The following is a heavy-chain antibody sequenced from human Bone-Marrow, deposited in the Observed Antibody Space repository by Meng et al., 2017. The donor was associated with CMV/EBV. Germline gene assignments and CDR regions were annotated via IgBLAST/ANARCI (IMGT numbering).Heavy chain of an antibody. CDR1: GFTFSSYE. V-gene: IGHV3-48*03. CDR3: ARGHCSSTSCYRYYYGMDV. CDR2: ISSSGSTI. Sequence: GESLKISCAASGFTFSSYEMNWVRQAPGKGLEWVSYISSSGSTIYYADSVKGRFTISRDNAKNSLYLQMNSLRAEDTAVYYCARGHCSSTSCYRYYYGMDVWGQGNTVNVAS. J-gene: IGHJ6*01. D-gene: IGHD2-2*01.